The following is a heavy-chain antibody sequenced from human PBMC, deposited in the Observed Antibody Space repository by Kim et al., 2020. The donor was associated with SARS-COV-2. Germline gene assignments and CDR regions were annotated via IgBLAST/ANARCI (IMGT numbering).Heavy chain of an antibody. CDR1: GYTFTSYA. CDR2: IDAGNGDT. CDR3: ARHPADGIAVAGEGGYYFD. V-gene: IGHV1-3*01. Sequence: ASVKVSCKASGYTFTSYAMHWVRQAPGQRLEWMGWIDAGNGDTRHSQKFQGRVTITRDTSASTAYMELSSLRSEDTAVYYCARHPADGIAVAGEGGYYFD. D-gene: IGHD6-19*01. J-gene: IGHJ4*01.